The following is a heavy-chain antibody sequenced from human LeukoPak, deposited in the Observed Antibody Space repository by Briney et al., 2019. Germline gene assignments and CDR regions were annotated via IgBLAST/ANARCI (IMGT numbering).Heavy chain of an antibody. CDR1: GFTFGSYA. J-gene: IGHJ4*02. Sequence: GGSLRLSCAASGFTFGSYAMTWVRQAPGKGLECVSAITRGVGSTYYADSVKGRFTISRDNSKNTLYLQMNNLRVDDTAVYYCAKKGQADDDGKPDWGQGTLVTVSS. CDR3: AKKGQADDDGKPD. V-gene: IGHV3-23*01. CDR2: ITRGVGST. D-gene: IGHD1-1*01.